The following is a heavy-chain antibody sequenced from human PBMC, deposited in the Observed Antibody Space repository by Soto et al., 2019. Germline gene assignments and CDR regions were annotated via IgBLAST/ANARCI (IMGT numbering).Heavy chain of an antibody. Sequence: QVQLQESGPGLVKPSQTLSLTCTVSGGSISSGDYYWNWIRQPPGKGLEWIGFIYNSGNTYYNPSLKSRLTISLDTSKKQFPLKLTSVTAADTAVYYCARNDYDYVWESPGGDAFDIWGQGTLITVSS. V-gene: IGHV4-30-4*01. CDR3: ARNDYDYVWESPGGDAFDI. J-gene: IGHJ3*02. CDR2: IYNSGNT. D-gene: IGHD3-16*01. CDR1: GGSISSGDYY.